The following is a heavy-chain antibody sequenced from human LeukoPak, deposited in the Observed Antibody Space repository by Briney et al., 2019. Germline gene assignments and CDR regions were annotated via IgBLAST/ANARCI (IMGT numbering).Heavy chain of an antibody. J-gene: IGHJ4*02. Sequence: GGSLRLSCAASGFTFSTYGMHWVRQAPGKGLEWVAIISCDGTNKYFADSVKDRFTISRDNSKNTLYLQMNSLRAEDTAMYYCATVVRGVADWGQGTLVTVSS. V-gene: IGHV3-30*03. D-gene: IGHD3-10*01. CDR1: GFTFSTYG. CDR3: ATVVRGVAD. CDR2: ISCDGTNK.